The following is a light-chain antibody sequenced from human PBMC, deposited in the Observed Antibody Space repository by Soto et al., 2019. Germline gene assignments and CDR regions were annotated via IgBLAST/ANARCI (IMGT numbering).Light chain of an antibody. CDR2: LNSDGSH. CDR1: SGHSSYA. CDR3: QTWGTGIRV. V-gene: IGLV4-69*01. Sequence: QPVLTQSPSASASLGASVKLTCTLSSGHSSYAVAWHQQQPEKGPRYLMKLNSDGSHSKGDGIPDRFAGSSSGAERYLTISGLQSEDEAAYDCQTWGTGIRVFGGGTKVTVL. J-gene: IGLJ3*02.